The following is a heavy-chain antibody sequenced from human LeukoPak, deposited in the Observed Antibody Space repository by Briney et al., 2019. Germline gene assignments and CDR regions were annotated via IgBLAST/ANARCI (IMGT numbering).Heavy chain of an antibody. J-gene: IGHJ3*02. CDR1: GYSFTGYW. V-gene: IGHV5-51*01. D-gene: IGHD6-13*01. Sequence: GESLKISCKGSGYSFTGYWIGWVRQMPGKGLKWMGIIYPGDSDTRYSPSFQGQVTISADKSISTAYLQWSSLKASDTAMYYCARQIVGSSWYDAFDIWGQGTMVTVSS. CDR2: IYPGDSDT. CDR3: ARQIVGSSWYDAFDI.